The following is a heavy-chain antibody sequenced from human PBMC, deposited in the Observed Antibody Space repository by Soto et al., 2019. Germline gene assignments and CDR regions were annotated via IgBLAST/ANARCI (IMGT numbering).Heavy chain of an antibody. J-gene: IGHJ6*02. CDR3: ARDKALSNDFWSGSDRFSPYYGMDV. D-gene: IGHD3-3*01. Sequence: SETLSLTCTVSGGSISSYYWSWIRQPPGKGLEWIGYIYYSGSTNYNPSLKSRVTISVDTSKNQFSLKLSSVTAADTAVYYCARDKALSNDFWSGSDRFSPYYGMDVWGQGTTVTVSS. CDR1: GGSISSYY. CDR2: IYYSGST. V-gene: IGHV4-59*01.